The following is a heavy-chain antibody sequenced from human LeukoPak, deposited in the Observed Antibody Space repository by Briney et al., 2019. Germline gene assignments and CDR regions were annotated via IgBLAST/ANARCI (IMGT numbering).Heavy chain of an antibody. CDR2: ISSSSSTI. CDR3: ARIGTGVV. V-gene: IGHV3-48*01. CDR1: GFTFSSYS. Sequence: PGGSLRLSCAASGFTFSSYSMNWVRQAPGKGLEWVSYISSSSSTIYYADSVKGRFTISRDNAKNSLYLQMNGLRAEDTAVYYCARIGTGVVWGQGTTVTVSS. J-gene: IGHJ6*02.